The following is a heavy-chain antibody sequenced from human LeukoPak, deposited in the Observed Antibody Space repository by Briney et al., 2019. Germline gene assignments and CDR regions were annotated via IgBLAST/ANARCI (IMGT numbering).Heavy chain of an antibody. D-gene: IGHD3-9*01. Sequence: SETLSLTCTVSGGSIRNYYWSWIRQPPGKGLEWIGYIYYSGSTNYNPSLKSRVTISVDTSKNQFSLKLSSVTAADTAVYYCARVLWYDILTGYSTYYFDYWGQGTLVTVSS. CDR3: ARVLWYDILTGYSTYYFDY. CDR1: GGSIRNYY. CDR2: IYYSGST. J-gene: IGHJ4*02. V-gene: IGHV4-59*12.